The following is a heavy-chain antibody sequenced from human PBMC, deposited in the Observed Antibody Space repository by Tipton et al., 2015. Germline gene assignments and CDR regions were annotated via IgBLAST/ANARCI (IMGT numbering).Heavy chain of an antibody. J-gene: IGHJ3*01. Sequence: LSLTCNVSGGSINRDGYYWSWIRHFPGTGLEWIGYIHYSGKTFYNPSLKRRLAMSVDTSKNQFSLRLSSVTAADTAVYYCGRSFYDFWSGYYKGEAIDLWGQGTAVTVSS. CDR2: IHYSGKT. V-gene: IGHV4-31*03. CDR3: GRSFYDFWSGYYKGEAIDL. D-gene: IGHD3-3*01. CDR1: GGSINRDGYY.